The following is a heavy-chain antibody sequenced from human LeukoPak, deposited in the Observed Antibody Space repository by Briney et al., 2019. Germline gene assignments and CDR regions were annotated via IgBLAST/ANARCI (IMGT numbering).Heavy chain of an antibody. J-gene: IGHJ4*02. CDR2: ISSSSSYI. V-gene: IGHV3-21*01. CDR1: GFTFSSYS. CDR3: ARDRGAGYYDSSGYHRAFDY. D-gene: IGHD3-22*01. Sequence: PGGSLRLSCAASGFTFSSYSMNWVRQAPGKGLEWVSSISSSSSYIYYADSVKGRFTISRDNAKNSLYLQMNSLRAEDTAVYYCARDRGAGYYDSSGYHRAFDYWGQGTLVTVSS.